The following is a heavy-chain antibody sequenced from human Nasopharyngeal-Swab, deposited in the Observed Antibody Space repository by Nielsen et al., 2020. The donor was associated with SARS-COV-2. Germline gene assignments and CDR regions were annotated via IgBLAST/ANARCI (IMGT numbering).Heavy chain of an antibody. CDR1: GFTFTNYA. Sequence: GGSLRLSCAASGFTFTNYAMSWVRQAPGRGLEWVAAISGSDYGAYYADSVKGRFTISRDSSKNTLNLQMNSLRAQDTAIYYCAKDRDSGDDSDDYYHYYGLDVWGQGTTVTVSS. V-gene: IGHV3-23*01. D-gene: IGHD5-12*01. CDR2: ISGSDYGA. CDR3: AKDRDSGDDSDDYYHYYGLDV. J-gene: IGHJ6*02.